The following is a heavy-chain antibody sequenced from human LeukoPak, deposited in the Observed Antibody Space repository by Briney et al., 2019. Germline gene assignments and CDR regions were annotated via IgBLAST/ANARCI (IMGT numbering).Heavy chain of an antibody. Sequence: GGSLRLSCAASGFTFSRSWMHWVRQAPGKGLVWVSRINGDGSTTSYADSVKGRFTISRDNAKNTLYLQMNSLRAEDTAVYYCARDSRQWELLPDYFDYWGQGTLVTVSS. CDR2: INGDGSTT. CDR1: GFTFSRSW. CDR3: ARDSRQWELLPDYFDY. J-gene: IGHJ4*02. V-gene: IGHV3-74*01. D-gene: IGHD1-26*01.